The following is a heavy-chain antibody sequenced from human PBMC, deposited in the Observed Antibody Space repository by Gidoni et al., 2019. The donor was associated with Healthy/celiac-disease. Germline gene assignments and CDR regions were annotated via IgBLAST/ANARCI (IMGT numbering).Heavy chain of an antibody. Sequence: QVQLVQSGAEVKKPGSSVKVSCKASGGTFSSYAISWVRQAPGQGLEWMGGIIPIFGTANYAQKFQGRVTITADKSTSTAYMELSSLRSEDTAVYYCARHNRLATIELAGRFDYWGQGTLVTVSS. CDR2: IIPIFGTA. CDR1: GGTFSSYA. D-gene: IGHD1-1*01. J-gene: IGHJ4*02. V-gene: IGHV1-69*06. CDR3: ARHNRLATIELAGRFDY.